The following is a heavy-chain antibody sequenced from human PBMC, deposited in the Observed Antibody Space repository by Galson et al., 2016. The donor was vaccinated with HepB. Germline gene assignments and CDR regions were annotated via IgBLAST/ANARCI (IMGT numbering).Heavy chain of an antibody. D-gene: IGHD3-22*01. J-gene: IGHJ4*02. CDR1: GYTFIKNA. Sequence: SVKVSCKASGYTFIKNAMHWVRQAPGQRLEWMGWINAVNGDTVYSQKFQGRLTISRDTSASTAYMELSSLRSGDTAVYYCARDLSDTIILANYFDYWGQGTLVTVSS. CDR3: ARDLSDTIILANYFDY. V-gene: IGHV1-3*01. CDR2: INAVNGDT.